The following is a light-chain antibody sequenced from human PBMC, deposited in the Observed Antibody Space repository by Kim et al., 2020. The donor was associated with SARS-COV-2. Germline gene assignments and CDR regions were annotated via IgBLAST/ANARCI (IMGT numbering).Light chain of an antibody. J-gene: IGLJ2*01. CDR2: GKH. CDR1: SLRSYY. CDR3: NSRDSNDNVV. V-gene: IGLV3-19*01. Sequence: SSELTQDPAVSVALGQTVSITCPGDSLRSYYATWYQQKPGQAPILVIYGKHNRPSGLPDRFPGSSSGTTASLTITGTPAGDQADNYCNSRDSNDNVVFGG.